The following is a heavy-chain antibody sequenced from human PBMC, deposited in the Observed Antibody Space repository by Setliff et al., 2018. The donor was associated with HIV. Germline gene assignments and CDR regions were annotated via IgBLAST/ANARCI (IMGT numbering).Heavy chain of an antibody. CDR3: SVIDY. CDR1: GGSISSFSYY. Sequence: SETLSLTCTVSGGSISSFSYYWAWIRQSPGKGLEWIGNVYHSGGTDYNPSLRSRVSISVDTSTNQFSLKLSSVTAADTAVYYCSVIDYWGQGTLVTVSS. V-gene: IGHV4-39*03. CDR2: VYHSGGT. J-gene: IGHJ4*02.